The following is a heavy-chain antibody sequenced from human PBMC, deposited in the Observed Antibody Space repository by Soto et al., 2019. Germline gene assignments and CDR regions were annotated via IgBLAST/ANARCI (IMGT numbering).Heavy chain of an antibody. Sequence: QLQLQESGPGLVKPSESLSLTCTVSGGSISSSSYYWGWIRQPPGKGLEWIGSIYYGGNTYYNPSLKSRVTISIDTSKNQSSLKLSSVTAADTAVYYCAGHSMTTFGLVKHWFDPWGQGTLVTVSS. D-gene: IGHD3-3*01. J-gene: IGHJ5*02. CDR3: AGHSMTTFGLVKHWFDP. CDR1: GGSISSSSYY. CDR2: IYYGGNT. V-gene: IGHV4-39*01.